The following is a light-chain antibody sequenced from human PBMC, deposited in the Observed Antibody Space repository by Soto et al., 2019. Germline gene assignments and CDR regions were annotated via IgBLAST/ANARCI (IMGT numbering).Light chain of an antibody. J-gene: IGKJ5*01. CDR1: QAVNTR. CDR3: QQRSNWPLIT. V-gene: IGKV3-11*01. CDR2: LTS. Sequence: EIVLTQSPATLSSFPGDRVTLSCRASQAVNTRLAWYQHKPGQAPRLLIYLTSNRAAGIPARFSGSGSGTDFTLTISDVEPEDFAVYYCQQRSNWPLITFGQGTRLEIK.